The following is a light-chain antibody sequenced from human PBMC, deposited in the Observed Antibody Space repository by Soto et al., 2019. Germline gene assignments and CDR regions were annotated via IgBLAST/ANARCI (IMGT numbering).Light chain of an antibody. V-gene: IGKV3-15*01. CDR3: QQYNNWPET. CDR1: QSVSSN. CDR2: GAS. Sequence: ERVMTQSPATLSVSPGERATLSCRASQSVSSNLAWYQQKPGQAPRLLIYGASTRATGIPARFSGSGSGTEFTLTIRSLQSEDFAVYYCQQYNNWPETFGQGTKVDIK. J-gene: IGKJ1*01.